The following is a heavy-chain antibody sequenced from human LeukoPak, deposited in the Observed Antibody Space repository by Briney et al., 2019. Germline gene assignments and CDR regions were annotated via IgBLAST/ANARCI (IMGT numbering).Heavy chain of an antibody. V-gene: IGHV3-21*01. CDR3: ARDQAAYYYYGMDV. D-gene: IGHD2-15*01. Sequence: GGSLRLSCAASGFTFSNYGMNWVRQAPGKGLEWVSSISSSSSYIYYADSVKGRFTISRDNAKNSLYLQMNSLRAEDTAVYYCARDQAAYYYYGMDVWGQGTTVTVSS. CDR1: GFTFSNYG. CDR2: ISSSSSYI. J-gene: IGHJ6*02.